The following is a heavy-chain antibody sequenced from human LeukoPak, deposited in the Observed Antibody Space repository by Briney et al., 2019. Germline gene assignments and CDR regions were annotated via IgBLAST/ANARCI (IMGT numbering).Heavy chain of an antibody. V-gene: IGHV4-39*01. D-gene: IGHD2-2*01. J-gene: IGHJ5*02. CDR1: GVSISSSSYY. CDR2: IYYSGST. CDR3: ARGPIGYCSSTSCRRGINWFDP. Sequence: PSETLSLTCTVSGVSISSSSYYWGWIRQPPGKGLEGIGSIYYSGSTYYNPSLKSRVTISVDTSKNQFSLKLSSVTAADTAVYYCARGPIGYCSSTSCRRGINWFDPWGQGTLVTVSS.